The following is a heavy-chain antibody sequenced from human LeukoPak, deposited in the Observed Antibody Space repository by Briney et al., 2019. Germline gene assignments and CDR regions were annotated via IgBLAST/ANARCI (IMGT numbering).Heavy chain of an antibody. CDR3: ARYAVVVAAVDY. D-gene: IGHD2-15*01. CDR1: GGSISSYY. Sequence: SETLSLTCTVSGGSISSYYWSWIRQPPGKGLEWIGYIYYSGSTNYNPSLKSRVTISVDTSKNQFSLKLSSVTAADTAAYYCARYAVVVAAVDYWGQGTLVTVSS. V-gene: IGHV4-59*08. J-gene: IGHJ4*02. CDR2: IYYSGST.